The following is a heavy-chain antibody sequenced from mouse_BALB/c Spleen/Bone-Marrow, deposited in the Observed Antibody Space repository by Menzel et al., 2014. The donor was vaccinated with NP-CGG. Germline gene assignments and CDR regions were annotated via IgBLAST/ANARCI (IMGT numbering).Heavy chain of an antibody. CDR3: ARVYGWYFDV. J-gene: IGHJ1*01. V-gene: IGHV5-6-3*01. D-gene: IGHD1-1*01. CDR2: INNNGGST. Sequence: DVHLVESGGGLVQPGGSLKLSCVASGFTFSSYGMSWVRQTPDKRLELVATINNNGGSTYYPDSVKGQFTISRDNAKNTLYLQMSSLESEDTAMYYCARVYGWYFDVWGAGTTVTVSS. CDR1: GFTFSSYG.